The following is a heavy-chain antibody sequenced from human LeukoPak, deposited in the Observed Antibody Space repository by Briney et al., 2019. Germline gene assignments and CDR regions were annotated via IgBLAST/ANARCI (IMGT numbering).Heavy chain of an antibody. CDR2: ISYDGSNK. J-gene: IGHJ4*02. CDR1: GFTFSSYA. Sequence: GGSLRLSCAASGFTFSSYAMHWVRQAPGKGLEWVAVISYDGSNKYYADSVKGRFTISRDNSKNTLYLQMNSLRAEDTAVYYCAKFYYYGSGRTDYWGQGTLVTVSS. V-gene: IGHV3-30-3*02. CDR3: AKFYYYGSGRTDY. D-gene: IGHD3-10*01.